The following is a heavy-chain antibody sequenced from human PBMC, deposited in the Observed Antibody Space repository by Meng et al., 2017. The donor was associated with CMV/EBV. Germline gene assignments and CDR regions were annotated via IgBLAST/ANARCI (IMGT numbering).Heavy chain of an antibody. V-gene: IGHV3-7*01. J-gene: IGHJ4*02. CDR2: IKQDGSEK. CDR3: ASYHHSSSQWYFDY. D-gene: IGHD6-13*01. Sequence: GESLKISCAASGFTFSSYWMSWVRQAPGKGLEWVANIKQDGSEKYYVDSMKGRFTISRDNAKNSLYLQMNSLRAEDTAVYYCASYHHSSSQWYFDYWGQGTLVTVSS. CDR1: GFTFSSYW.